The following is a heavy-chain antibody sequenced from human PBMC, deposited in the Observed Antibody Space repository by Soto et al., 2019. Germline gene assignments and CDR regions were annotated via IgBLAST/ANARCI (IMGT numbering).Heavy chain of an antibody. CDR1: GFTFSSYW. V-gene: IGHV3-7*01. J-gene: IGHJ4*02. CDR2: IKQDGSEK. Sequence: VQLVESGGGLVQPGGSLRLSCAASGFTFSSYWMSWVRQAPGKGLEWVANIKQDGSEKYYVDSVKGRFTISRDNAKNSLYLQMNSLRAEDTAVYYCARAMVRGVRSAFDYWGQGTLVTVSS. D-gene: IGHD3-10*01. CDR3: ARAMVRGVRSAFDY.